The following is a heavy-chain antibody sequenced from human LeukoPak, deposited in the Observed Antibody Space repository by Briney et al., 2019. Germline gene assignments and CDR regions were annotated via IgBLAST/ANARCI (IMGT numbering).Heavy chain of an antibody. Sequence: RTGGSLRLSCAASGFTFSSYAMSWVRQAPGKGLEWVSAISGSGGSTYYADSVKGRFTISRDNSKNTLYLQMNSLRAEDTPVYYCAKGIAARPDYFDYWGQGALVTVSS. CDR1: GFTFSSYA. CDR2: ISGSGGST. D-gene: IGHD6-6*01. CDR3: AKGIAARPDYFDY. J-gene: IGHJ4*02. V-gene: IGHV3-23*01.